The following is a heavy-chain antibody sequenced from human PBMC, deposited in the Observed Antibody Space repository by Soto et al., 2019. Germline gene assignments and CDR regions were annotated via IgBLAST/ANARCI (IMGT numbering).Heavy chain of an antibody. D-gene: IGHD1-26*01. Sequence: QVQLQQWGAGLLKPSETLSLTCAVYGGSFSDYYWSWIRQPPGKGLEWIGEINHSGSTNYNPSLKSRVTISVDTSKKQFSLKLSSVTAADTAVYYCATMGGFLNRFDPWGQGTLVTVSS. CDR1: GGSFSDYY. V-gene: IGHV4-34*01. J-gene: IGHJ5*02. CDR2: INHSGST. CDR3: ATMGGFLNRFDP.